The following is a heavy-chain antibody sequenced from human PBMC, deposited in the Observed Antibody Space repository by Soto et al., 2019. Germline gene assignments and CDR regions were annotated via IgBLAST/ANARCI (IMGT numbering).Heavy chain of an antibody. CDR1: GGSIGSGGYY. D-gene: IGHD1-26*01. CDR3: ARDGSGSYSNWFDP. CDR2: IYYSGST. J-gene: IGHJ5*02. V-gene: IGHV4-31*03. Sequence: SETLSLTCTVSGGSIGSGGYYWSWIRQHPGKGLEWIGYIYYSGSTYYNPSLKSRVTISVDTSKNQFSLKLSSVTAADTAVYYCARDGSGSYSNWFDPWGQGTLVTVSS.